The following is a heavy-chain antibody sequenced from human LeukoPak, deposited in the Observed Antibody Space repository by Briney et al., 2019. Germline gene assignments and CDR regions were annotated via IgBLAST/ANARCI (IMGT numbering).Heavy chain of an antibody. V-gene: IGHV3-21*01. CDR1: GFTFSSYS. Sequence: GGSLRLSCAASGFTFSSYSMNWVRQAPGKGLEWVSSISSSNSYIYYADSVKGRFTISRDNAKNSLYLQMNSLRAEDTAVYYCAREFCSGGSCRAAFDIWGQGTMVTVSS. J-gene: IGHJ3*02. CDR2: ISSSNSYI. CDR3: AREFCSGGSCRAAFDI. D-gene: IGHD2-15*01.